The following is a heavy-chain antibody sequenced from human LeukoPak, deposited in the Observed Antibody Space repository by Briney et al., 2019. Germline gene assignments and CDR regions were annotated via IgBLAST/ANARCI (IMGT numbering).Heavy chain of an antibody. Sequence: SETLSLTCAVYGGSFSGYYWSWIRQPPGKGLEWIGEINHSGSTNYNPSLKSRVTIPVDTSKNQFSLKLSSVTAADTAVYYCARASITGIGLDYWGQGTLVTVSS. D-gene: IGHD1-20*01. CDR3: ARASITGIGLDY. J-gene: IGHJ4*02. CDR2: INHSGST. V-gene: IGHV4-34*01. CDR1: GGSFSGYY.